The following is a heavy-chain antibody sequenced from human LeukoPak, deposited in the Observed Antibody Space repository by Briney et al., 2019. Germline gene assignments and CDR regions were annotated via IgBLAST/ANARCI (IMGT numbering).Heavy chain of an antibody. CDR1: GYTFTSYG. CDR3: ARDRSGPIVVPAATRIDY. J-gene: IGHJ4*02. D-gene: IGHD2-2*01. Sequence: GASVKVSCKASGYTFTSYGISWVRQAPGQGLEWMGWISAYNGNTNYAQKLQGRVTVTTDTSTSTAYMELRSLRSDDTAVYYCARDRSGPIVVPAATRIDYWGQGTLVTVSS. V-gene: IGHV1-18*01. CDR2: ISAYNGNT.